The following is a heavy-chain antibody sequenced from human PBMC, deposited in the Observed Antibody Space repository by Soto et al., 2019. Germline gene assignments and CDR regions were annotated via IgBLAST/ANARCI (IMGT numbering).Heavy chain of an antibody. CDR3: ATQDFRGTTGTT. V-gene: IGHV3-23*01. Sequence: LRLSCGASGVTFTSYAMTWVRQVPGEGLQWVSSVSKSGDSTYYADSVKGRFTTSRDNSKNTLYLQMNTLRAEETAGYYCATQDFRGTTGTTWGQGTLVTVSS. CDR2: VSKSGDST. CDR1: GVTFTSYA. J-gene: IGHJ1*01. D-gene: IGHD1-1*01.